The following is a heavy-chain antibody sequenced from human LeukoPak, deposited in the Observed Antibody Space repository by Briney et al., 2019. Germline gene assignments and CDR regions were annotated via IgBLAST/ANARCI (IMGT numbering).Heavy chain of an antibody. CDR1: GLPFSRHV. CDR2: IRSDGINN. D-gene: IGHD7-27*01. CDR3: ATRPSATDWGPFDF. V-gene: IGHV3-30*02. J-gene: IGHJ4*02. Sequence: GGSLRLSCAASGLPFSRHVMHWVRQAPGRGLEWVAMIRSDGINNHYAGSVKGRFIISRDNSKRTVYLQMKSLRTEDTALYFCATRPSATDWGPFDFWGQGTLVTVSS.